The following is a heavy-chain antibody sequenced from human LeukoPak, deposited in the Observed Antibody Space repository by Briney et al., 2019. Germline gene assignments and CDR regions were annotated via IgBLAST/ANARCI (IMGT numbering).Heavy chain of an antibody. CDR1: GYSFSAYY. CDR2: INPSGGST. V-gene: IGHV1-46*01. D-gene: IGHD6-13*01. Sequence: VASVKVSCKTSGYSFSAYYMHWVRQAPGQGLDWMGVINPSGGSTSYALKFQDRVTVSRDTSTSTVYMELSSLRSEDTAVYYCARAPISSSWYGYDYWGQGTLVTVSS. CDR3: ARAPISSSWYGYDY. J-gene: IGHJ4*02.